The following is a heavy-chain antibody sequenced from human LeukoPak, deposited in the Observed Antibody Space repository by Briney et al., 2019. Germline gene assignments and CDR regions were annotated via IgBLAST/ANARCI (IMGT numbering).Heavy chain of an antibody. Sequence: ASVKVSCKASGGTFSSYAISWVRQAPGQGLEWMGRIIPILGIANYAQKFQGRVTMTEDTSTDTAYMELSSLRSEDTAVYYCATEKARDYYDSSGSKRPFDYWGQGTLVTVSS. J-gene: IGHJ4*02. D-gene: IGHD3-22*01. CDR3: ATEKARDYYDSSGSKRPFDY. CDR1: GGTFSSYA. CDR2: IIPILGIA. V-gene: IGHV1-69*04.